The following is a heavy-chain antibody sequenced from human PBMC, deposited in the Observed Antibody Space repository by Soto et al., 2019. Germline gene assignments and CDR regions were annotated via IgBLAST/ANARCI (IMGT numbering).Heavy chain of an antibody. V-gene: IGHV4-4*02. J-gene: IGHJ5*02. CDR2: IYHTGSA. D-gene: IGHD2-2*01. CDR1: GGSISSSYW. CDR3: ERLTPVSVLDL. Sequence: QLQLQESGPGLVKPSGTLSLTCAVSGGSISSSYWWSWVRQPPGKGLEWIGEIYHTGSANYNPSLKSRVTMSVDKSNNLFSLKLTSVTAADTAVFYCERLTPVSVLDLLGQGTEVTVSS.